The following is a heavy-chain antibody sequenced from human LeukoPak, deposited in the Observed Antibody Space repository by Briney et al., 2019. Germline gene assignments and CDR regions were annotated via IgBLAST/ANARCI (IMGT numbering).Heavy chain of an antibody. J-gene: IGHJ4*02. CDR3: ARDYYDSSGYYSGFDY. Sequence: ASVKVSCKASGYTFTSYGISWVRQAPGQGLEWMGWISAYNGNTNYAQKLQGRVTMTTDTSTSTAYMELSRLRSDDTAVYYCARDYYDSSGYYSGFDYWGQGTLVTVSS. V-gene: IGHV1-18*01. CDR2: ISAYNGNT. CDR1: GYTFTSYG. D-gene: IGHD3-22*01.